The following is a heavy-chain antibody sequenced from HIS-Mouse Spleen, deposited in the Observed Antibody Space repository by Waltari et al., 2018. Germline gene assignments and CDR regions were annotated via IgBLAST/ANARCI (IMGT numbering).Heavy chain of an antibody. D-gene: IGHD6-13*01. CDR3: AREIPYSSSWYDWYFDL. V-gene: IGHV4-39*07. CDR1: GGPISRSRYS. Sequence: QLQLQESGPGLVKPSETLSLTCTVPGGPISRSRYSWGWIRQPPGKGLEWIGSIYYSGSTYYNPSLKSRVTISVDTSKNQFSLKLSSVTAADTAVYYCAREIPYSSSWYDWYFDLWGRGTLVTVSS. CDR2: IYYSGST. J-gene: IGHJ2*01.